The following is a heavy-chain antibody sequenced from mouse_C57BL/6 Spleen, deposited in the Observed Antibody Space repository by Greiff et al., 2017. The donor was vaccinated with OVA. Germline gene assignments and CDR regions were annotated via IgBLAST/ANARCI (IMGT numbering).Heavy chain of an antibody. V-gene: IGHV5-9-1*02. Sequence: EVKLMESGEGLVKPGGSLKLSCAASGFTFSSYAMSWVRQTPEKRLEWVAYISSGGDYIYYADTVKGRFTISRDNARNTLYLQMSSLKSEDTAMYYCTRGDYEDAMDYWGQGTSVTVSS. CDR1: GFTFSSYA. D-gene: IGHD1-1*01. CDR3: TRGDYEDAMDY. CDR2: ISSGGDYI. J-gene: IGHJ4*01.